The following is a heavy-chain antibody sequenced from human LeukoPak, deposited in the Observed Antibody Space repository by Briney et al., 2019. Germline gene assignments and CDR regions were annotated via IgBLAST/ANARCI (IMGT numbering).Heavy chain of an antibody. V-gene: IGHV3-23*01. J-gene: IGHJ3*02. D-gene: IGHD2-15*01. Sequence: PGGSLRLSCGASGFTFSSYAMSWVRQAPGKGLEWVSAISGSGGSTYYADSVKGRFTSSRDNSKNTLYLQMNSLRAEDTAVYYCAKDEDIGVVAAWDAFDIWGQGTMVTVSS. CDR3: AKDEDIGVVAAWDAFDI. CDR2: ISGSGGST. CDR1: GFTFSSYA.